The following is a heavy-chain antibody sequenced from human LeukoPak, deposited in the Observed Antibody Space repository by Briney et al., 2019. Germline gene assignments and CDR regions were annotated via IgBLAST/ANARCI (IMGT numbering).Heavy chain of an antibody. CDR2: ISSDGGST. D-gene: IGHD6-19*01. J-gene: IGHJ4*02. V-gene: IGHV3-64*04. CDR1: GFTFSSYS. Sequence: GGSLRLSCSASGFTFSSYSMHWVRQAPGKGLEYVSAISSDGGSTYYADSVKGRFTISRDNSKNTLYLQMNSLKAEDTAVYYCAKAEVQWLVLFRYFDYWGQGTLVTVSS. CDR3: AKAEVQWLVLFRYFDY.